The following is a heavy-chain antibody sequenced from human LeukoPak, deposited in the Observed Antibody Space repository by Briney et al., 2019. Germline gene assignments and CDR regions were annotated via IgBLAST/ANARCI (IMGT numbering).Heavy chain of an antibody. CDR1: GGSISSGGYY. Sequence: SETLSLTCTVSGGSISSGGYYWSWIRQHPGKGLEWIGYIYYSGSTYYNPSLKSRVTISVDTSKNQFSLKLSSVTAADTAVYYCARSDIVATIQVSLWGQGTLVTVSS. CDR3: ARSDIVATIQVSL. J-gene: IGHJ4*02. V-gene: IGHV4-31*03. CDR2: IYYSGST. D-gene: IGHD5-12*01.